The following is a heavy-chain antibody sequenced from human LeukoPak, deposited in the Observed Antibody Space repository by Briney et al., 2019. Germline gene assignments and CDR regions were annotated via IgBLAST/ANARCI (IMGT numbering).Heavy chain of an antibody. CDR1: GFTFSSND. D-gene: IGHD6-13*01. CDR2: ISCDGGNK. Sequence: GRSLRLSCAASGFTFSSNDIHWVRQAPGKGLEWVVVISCDGGNKYYADSVKGRFAISRDNSKNTLYLQMNSLRAEDTAVYYCAKGTGGSSWSPNRDWGQGTLVTVSS. V-gene: IGHV3-30*18. J-gene: IGHJ4*02. CDR3: AKGTGGSSWSPNRD.